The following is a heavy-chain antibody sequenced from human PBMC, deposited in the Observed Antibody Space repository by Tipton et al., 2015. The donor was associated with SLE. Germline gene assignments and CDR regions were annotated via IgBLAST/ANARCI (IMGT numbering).Heavy chain of an antibody. CDR1: GFSLSTSGVG. J-gene: IGHJ4*02. V-gene: IGHV2-5*02. CDR2: IYWDDDK. Sequence: LVKPSQTLTLTCTFSGFSLSTSGVGVGWIRQPPGKALEWLALIYWDDDKRYSPSLKSRLTITKDTSKNQVVLILTHMDPLDTATYYCAHSTATFDYWGQGTLVTVSS. CDR3: AHSTATFDY. D-gene: IGHD5-18*01.